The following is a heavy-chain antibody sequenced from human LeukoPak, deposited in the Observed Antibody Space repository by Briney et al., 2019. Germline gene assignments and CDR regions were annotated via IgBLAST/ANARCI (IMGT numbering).Heavy chain of an antibody. V-gene: IGHV4-34*01. Sequence: PSETLSLTCAVYGGSFSGYYWSWIRQPPGKGLECIGEINHSGSTNYNPSLKSRVTILVDTSKNQLSLKLSSVTAADTAVYYCARNKGRYGSGRVHFDPWGQGTLVTVSS. J-gene: IGHJ5*02. CDR2: INHSGST. D-gene: IGHD3-10*01. CDR1: GGSFSGYY. CDR3: ARNKGRYGSGRVHFDP.